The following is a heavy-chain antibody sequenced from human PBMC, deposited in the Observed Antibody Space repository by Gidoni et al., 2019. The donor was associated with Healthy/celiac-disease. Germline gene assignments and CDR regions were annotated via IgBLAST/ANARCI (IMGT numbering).Heavy chain of an antibody. D-gene: IGHD5-18*01. CDR3: ARGAQIQLWLYVWFDP. CDR2: INPNSGGT. CDR1: GYTFTGYY. J-gene: IGHJ5*02. V-gene: IGHV1-2*04. Sequence: QVQLVQSGAEVKKPGASVKVSCKASGYTFTGYYMHWVRQAPGQGLEWMGWINPNSGGTNYAQKFQGWVTMTRDTSISTAYMELSRLRSDDTAVYYCARGAQIQLWLYVWFDPWGQGTLVTVSS.